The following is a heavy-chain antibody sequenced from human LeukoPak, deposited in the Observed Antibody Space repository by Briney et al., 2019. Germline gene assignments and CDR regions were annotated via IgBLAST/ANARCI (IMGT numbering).Heavy chain of an antibody. CDR2: ISYDGSNK. D-gene: IGHD3-16*01. J-gene: IGHJ6*04. V-gene: IGHV3-30*04. CDR3: ARESQDYYDNYYGMDV. Sequence: GGSLRLSCAASGFTFSSYAMHWVRQAPGKGLEWVAVISYDGSNKYYADSVKGRFTISRGNPKNTLYLQMNSLRAEDTAVYYCARESQDYYDNYYGMDVWGKGTTVTVSS. CDR1: GFTFSSYA.